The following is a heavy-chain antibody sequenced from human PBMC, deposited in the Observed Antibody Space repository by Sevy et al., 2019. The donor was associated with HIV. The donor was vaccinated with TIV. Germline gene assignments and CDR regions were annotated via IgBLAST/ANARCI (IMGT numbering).Heavy chain of an antibody. CDR3: ARLTLQIFGVVPAEVDS. D-gene: IGHD3-3*01. V-gene: IGHV4-39*01. CDR2: FYFSGRT. Sequence: LPETLSLTCTVSGGPISSSSYFWAWIRQPPGKGLEWIGSFYFSGRTYYNPSLESRVTISADTSKNQFSLKLSSVTAADTAVYYCARLTLQIFGVVPAEVDSWGQGTLVTVSS. CDR1: GGPISSSSYF. J-gene: IGHJ5*01.